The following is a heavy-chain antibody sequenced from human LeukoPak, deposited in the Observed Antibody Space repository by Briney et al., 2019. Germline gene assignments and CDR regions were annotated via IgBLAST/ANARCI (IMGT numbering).Heavy chain of an antibody. D-gene: IGHD3-22*01. CDR2: IYHSGTT. CDR1: GGSISSYY. V-gene: IGHV4-59*12. Sequence: SETLSLTCTVPGGSISSYYWSWIRQPPGKGLEWIGYIYHSGTTYYNPSLKSRVTTSVDRSKNQFSLDLTSVTAADTAVYYCARGDSSGYYVAFAIWGQGTMVTVSS. J-gene: IGHJ3*02. CDR3: ARGDSSGYYVAFAI.